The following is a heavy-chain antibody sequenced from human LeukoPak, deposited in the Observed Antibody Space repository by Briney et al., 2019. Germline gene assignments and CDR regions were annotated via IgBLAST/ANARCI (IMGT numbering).Heavy chain of an antibody. D-gene: IGHD6-19*01. Sequence: ASVNVSCKASGYTFTSYVISWLRQAPGQGLEWMGWISAYNGNTNYAQKLQGRVTMTTDTSTSTAYMELRSLRSDDTAVYYCARGGVSSGWYGSYFDYWGQGTLVTVSS. CDR2: ISAYNGNT. J-gene: IGHJ4*02. CDR1: GYTFTSYV. V-gene: IGHV1-18*01. CDR3: ARGGVSSGWYGSYFDY.